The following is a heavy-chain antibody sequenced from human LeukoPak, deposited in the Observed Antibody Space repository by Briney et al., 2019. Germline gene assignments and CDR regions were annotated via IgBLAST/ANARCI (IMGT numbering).Heavy chain of an antibody. J-gene: IGHJ1*01. D-gene: IGHD5-18*01. CDR2: IYHSGST. CDR3: ARATTGYSYGFKY. Sequence: SETLSLTCAVSGGSISSSNWWSWVRQPPGKGLEWIGEIYHSGSTNYNPSLKSRVTISVDTSKTQFSLKLTSVTAADTAVYYCARATTGYSYGFKYWGQGTLVTVSS. CDR1: GGSISSSNW. V-gene: IGHV4-4*02.